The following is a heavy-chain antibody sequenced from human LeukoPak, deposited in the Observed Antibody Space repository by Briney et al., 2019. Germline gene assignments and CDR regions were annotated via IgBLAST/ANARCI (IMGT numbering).Heavy chain of an antibody. J-gene: IGHJ4*02. D-gene: IGHD3-22*01. CDR1: GFTFSSYG. CDR2: ISSSSSYI. V-gene: IGHV3-21*01. Sequence: GGSLRLSCAASGFTFSSYGMHWVRQAPGKGLEWVSSISSSSSYIYYADSVKGRFTISRDNAKNSLYLQMNSLRAEDTAVYYCARDPPGDYDPLYYFDYWGQGTLVTVSS. CDR3: ARDPPGDYDPLYYFDY.